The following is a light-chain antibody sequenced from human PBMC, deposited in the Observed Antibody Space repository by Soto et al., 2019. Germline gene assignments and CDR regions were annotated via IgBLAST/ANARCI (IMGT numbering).Light chain of an antibody. Sequence: DIQMTQSPSTLSASVGDRVTITCRASQSISTSLAWYQQKPGKAPKVLIYKSSSLESGVPSRFSGSGSGTEFPLTISSLQPDDFATYYCQHCDSYWTFGQGTKVDIK. CDR2: KSS. V-gene: IGKV1-5*03. CDR3: QHCDSYWT. CDR1: QSISTS. J-gene: IGKJ1*01.